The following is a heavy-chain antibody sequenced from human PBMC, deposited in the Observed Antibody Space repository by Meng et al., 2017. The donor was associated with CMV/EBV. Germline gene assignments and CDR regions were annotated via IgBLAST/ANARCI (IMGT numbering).Heavy chain of an antibody. D-gene: IGHD2-2*01. CDR1: GGSVSSGSYY. Sequence: GSLRLSCTVSGGSVSSGSYYWSWIRQPPGKGLEWIGYIYYSGSTNYNPSLKSRVTISVDTSKNRFSLKLSSVTAADTAVYYCARDRLVDCSSTSCSPGGFDPWGQGTLVTVSS. CDR2: IYYSGST. CDR3: ARDRLVDCSSTSCSPGGFDP. J-gene: IGHJ5*02. V-gene: IGHV4-61*01.